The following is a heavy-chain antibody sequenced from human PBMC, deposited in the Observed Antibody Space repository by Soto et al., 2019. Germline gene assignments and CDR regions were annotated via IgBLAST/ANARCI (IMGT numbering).Heavy chain of an antibody. Sequence: GGSLRLSCAASGFTFSRQGMHWVRQAPGKGLEWVTVISYDGSNEDYADSVKGRFTISRDNSKNTLYLQMNSLRDEDTAVYYCAREMGACSHSSCYPGTYDSWGQGTLVTVYS. CDR3: AREMGACSHSSCYPGTYDS. CDR1: GFTFSRQG. J-gene: IGHJ5*02. V-gene: IGHV3-30*03. D-gene: IGHD3-16*01. CDR2: ISYDGSNE.